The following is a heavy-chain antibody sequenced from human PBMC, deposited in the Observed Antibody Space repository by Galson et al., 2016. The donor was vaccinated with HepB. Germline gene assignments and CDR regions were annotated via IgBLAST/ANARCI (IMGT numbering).Heavy chain of an antibody. V-gene: IGHV3-33*01. J-gene: IGHJ6*02. CDR3: ARGRPYCSSTSCYPTYYYYYGMDV. Sequence: YDGSNKYYADSVKGRFTISRDNSKNTLYLQMNSLRAEDTAVYYCARGRPYCSSTSCYPTYYYYYGMDVWGQGTTVTVSS. D-gene: IGHD2-2*01. CDR2: YDGSNK.